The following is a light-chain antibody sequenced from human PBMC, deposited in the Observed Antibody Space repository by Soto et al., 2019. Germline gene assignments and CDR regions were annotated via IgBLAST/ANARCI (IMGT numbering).Light chain of an antibody. V-gene: IGLV2-14*01. Sequence: QSALTQPASVSGSPGQSITISCTGTTSDVGAYKYVSWYQLQTGKAPKLMIYDVNNRPSGVPNRFSGSKSDNTASLTISGLQAEDEADYYCSSFTSYSTYVFGSGTKVTVL. CDR1: TSDVGAYKY. CDR2: DVN. J-gene: IGLJ1*01. CDR3: SSFTSYSTYV.